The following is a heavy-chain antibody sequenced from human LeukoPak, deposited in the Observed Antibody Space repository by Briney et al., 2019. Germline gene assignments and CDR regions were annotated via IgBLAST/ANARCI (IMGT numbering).Heavy chain of an antibody. CDR2: ISAYNGNT. CDR1: GYTFTSYG. Sequence: GASVKVSCKASGYTFTSYGISGVRQAPGQGLEWMGWISAYNGNTNYAQKHQGRVTMTTDTSTSTAYMELRSLRSDDTAVYYCARDYDILTGYTANLDVWGKGTTVTVSS. V-gene: IGHV1-18*01. D-gene: IGHD3-9*01. CDR3: ARDYDILTGYTANLDV. J-gene: IGHJ6*04.